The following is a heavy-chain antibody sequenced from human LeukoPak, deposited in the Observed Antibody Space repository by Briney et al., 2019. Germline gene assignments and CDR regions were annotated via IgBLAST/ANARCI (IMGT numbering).Heavy chain of an antibody. V-gene: IGHV4-38-2*02. D-gene: IGHD4-17*01. CDR3: ARSTVTDRYYYYYYMDV. Sequence: PSETLSLTCTVSGYSISSGYYWGWIRQPPGKGLEWIGSFYQSGTTYYNPSLRSRVTISVDTSKNQFSLKLSSVTAADTAVYYCARSTVTDRYYYYYYMDVWGKGTTVTISS. J-gene: IGHJ6*03. CDR1: GYSISSGYY. CDR2: FYQSGTT.